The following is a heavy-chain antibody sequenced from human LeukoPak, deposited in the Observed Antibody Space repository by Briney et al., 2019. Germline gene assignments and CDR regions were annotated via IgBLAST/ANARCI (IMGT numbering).Heavy chain of an antibody. V-gene: IGHV4-59*02. CDR2: IYYSGRT. D-gene: IGHD3-22*01. CDR3: ARQGDNSGYYYFDY. Sequence: SETLSLTCTVSGGSVSSYYWSWIRQPPGKGLEWIGYIYYSGRTNYNPSLKSRVSMSVDTSKNQFSLKLTSVTAADTALYYCARQGDNSGYYYFDYWGQGTLVTVSS. CDR1: GGSVSSYY. J-gene: IGHJ4*02.